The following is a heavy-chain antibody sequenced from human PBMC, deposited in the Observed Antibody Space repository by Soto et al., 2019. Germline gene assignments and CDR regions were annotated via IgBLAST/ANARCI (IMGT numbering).Heavy chain of an antibody. CDR2: IKSKTDGGTT. Sequence: PGGSLRLSCAASGFTFSNAWMNWVRQAPGKGLEWVGRIKSKTDGGTTDYAAPVKGRFTISRDDSKNTLYLQMNSLKTEDTAVYYCSLTDVDYYYYGMDVWGQGTTVTVSS. D-gene: IGHD2-21*02. CDR3: SLTDVDYYYYGMDV. V-gene: IGHV3-15*07. CDR1: GFTFSNAW. J-gene: IGHJ6*02.